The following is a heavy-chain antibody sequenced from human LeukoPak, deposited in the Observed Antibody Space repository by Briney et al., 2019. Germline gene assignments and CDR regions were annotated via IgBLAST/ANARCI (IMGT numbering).Heavy chain of an antibody. CDR2: IYSGGST. CDR1: GFTVSSNY. J-gene: IGHJ6*03. V-gene: IGHV3-66*01. Sequence: GGSLRLSCAASGFTVSSNYMNWVRQAPGKGLEWVSVIYSGGSTYYADSVKGRFTISRDNSKNTLYLQMNSLRAEDTAVYYCAREADPYYYYYYMDVWGKGTTVTVSS. CDR3: AREADPYYYYYYMDV.